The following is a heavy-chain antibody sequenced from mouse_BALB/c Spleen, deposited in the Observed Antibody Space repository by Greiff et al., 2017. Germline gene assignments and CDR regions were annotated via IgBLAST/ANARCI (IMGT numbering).Heavy chain of an antibody. CDR3: TRDRDY. J-gene: IGHJ4*01. Sequence: EVKLMESGGGLVKPGGSLKLSCAASGFTFSDYYMYWVRQTPEKRLEWVATISDGGSYTYYPDSVKGRFTISRDNAKNTLYLQMSSLKSEDTAMYYCTRDRDYWGQGTSVTVSS. V-gene: IGHV5-4*02. CDR1: GFTFSDYY. CDR2: ISDGGSYT.